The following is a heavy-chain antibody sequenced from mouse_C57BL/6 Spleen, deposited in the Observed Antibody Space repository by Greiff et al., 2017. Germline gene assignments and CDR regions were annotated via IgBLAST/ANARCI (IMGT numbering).Heavy chain of an antibody. V-gene: IGHV1-55*01. Sequence: QVQLQQPGAELVKPGASVKMSCKASGYTFTSYRITWVKQRPGQGLEWIGDLYPGSGSTKYNEQFKNKAKLTVDTSSSTAYMQLSSLTSEDSAVYYCANYYSSSYGYVDVWGTGTTVTVSS. CDR1: GYTFTSYR. CDR3: ANYYSSSYGYVDV. D-gene: IGHD1-1*01. J-gene: IGHJ1*03. CDR2: LYPGSGST.